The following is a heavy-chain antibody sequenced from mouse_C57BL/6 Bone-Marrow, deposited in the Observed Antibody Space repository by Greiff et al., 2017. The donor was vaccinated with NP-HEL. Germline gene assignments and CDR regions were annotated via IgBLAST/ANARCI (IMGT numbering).Heavy chain of an antibody. CDR3: ARWGGGVFDY. CDR1: GYAFTNYL. J-gene: IGHJ2*01. Sequence: VQLQQSGAELVRPGTSVKVSCKASGYAFTNYLIEWVKQRPGQGLEWIGVINPGSGGTNYNEKFKGKATLTADKSSSTAYMQLSSLTSEDSAVYFCARWGGGVFDYWGQGTTLTVSS. V-gene: IGHV1-54*01. CDR2: INPGSGGT.